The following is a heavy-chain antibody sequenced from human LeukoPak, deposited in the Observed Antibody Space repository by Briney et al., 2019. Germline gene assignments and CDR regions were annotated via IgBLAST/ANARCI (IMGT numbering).Heavy chain of an antibody. D-gene: IGHD3-3*01. V-gene: IGHV4-39*07. CDR2: IYYSGST. J-gene: IGHJ4*02. Sequence: SETLSLTCTVSGGSISSSSYYWGWIRQPPGKGLEWIGSIYYSGSTYYNPSLKSRVTISVDTSKNQFSLKLSSVTAADTAVYYCARASWATIFGVARPYYFDYWGQGTLVTVSS. CDR3: ARASWATIFGVARPYYFDY. CDR1: GGSISSSSYY.